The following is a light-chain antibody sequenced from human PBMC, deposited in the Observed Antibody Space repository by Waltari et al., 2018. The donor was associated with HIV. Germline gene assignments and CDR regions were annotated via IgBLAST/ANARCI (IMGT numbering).Light chain of an antibody. CDR2: EVS. V-gene: IGLV2-23*02. Sequence: QSALTKPASASGSPGQSITIPCTGTSSDVGSYNIVSWYQQHPGNAPKLMIYEVSKRPSGVSNRFSGSKSGNTASLTIAGLQAEDEADYYCCSYAGSSTLVFGGGTKLTVL. J-gene: IGLJ2*01. CDR1: SSDVGSYNI. CDR3: CSYAGSSTLV.